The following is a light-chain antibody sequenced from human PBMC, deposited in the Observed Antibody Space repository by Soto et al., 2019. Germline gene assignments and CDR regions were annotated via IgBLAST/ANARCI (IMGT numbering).Light chain of an antibody. CDR1: SSDVGGYDY. Sequence: QSVLTQPASVSGSPGQSITISCTGTSSDVGGYDYVSWYQHHPGKAPKLMIYEVNNRPSGVSNRFSGSKSGNTASLTISGLQAEDEADYFCSSYTRNNTRVFGGGTKLTVL. CDR2: EVN. CDR3: SSYTRNNTRV. J-gene: IGLJ3*02. V-gene: IGLV2-14*01.